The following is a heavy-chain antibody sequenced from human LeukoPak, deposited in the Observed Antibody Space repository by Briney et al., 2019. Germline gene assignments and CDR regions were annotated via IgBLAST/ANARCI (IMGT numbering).Heavy chain of an antibody. CDR3: AKGTTVTTFDY. J-gene: IGHJ4*02. CDR1: GFTFSSYA. CDR2: MSGSGGST. V-gene: IGHV3-23*01. Sequence: QTGGSLRLSCAASGFTFSSYAMSWVRQAPAKGLEWVSAMSGSGGSTYYADSVKGRFTISRDNSKNTLYLQMNSLRAEDTAVYYCAKGTTVTTFDYWGQGTLVTVSS. D-gene: IGHD4-17*01.